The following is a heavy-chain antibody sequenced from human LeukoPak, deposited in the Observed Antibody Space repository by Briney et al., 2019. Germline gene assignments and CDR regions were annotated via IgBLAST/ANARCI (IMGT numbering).Heavy chain of an antibody. D-gene: IGHD3-3*01. V-gene: IGHV3-48*03. Sequence: GGSLRLSCAASGFTFSSYEMNWVRQAPGKGLEWVSYISSSGSTIYYADSVKGRFTISRDNAKNSLYLQMNSLRAEDTALYYCARDLYYDFWSGYPDWGQGTLVTVSS. CDR1: GFTFSSYE. J-gene: IGHJ4*02. CDR3: ARDLYYDFWSGYPD. CDR2: ISSSGSTI.